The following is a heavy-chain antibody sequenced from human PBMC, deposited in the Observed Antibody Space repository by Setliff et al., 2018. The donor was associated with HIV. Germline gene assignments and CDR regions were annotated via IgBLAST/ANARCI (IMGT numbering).Heavy chain of an antibody. J-gene: IGHJ4*02. D-gene: IGHD3-10*01. CDR3: ARHGQYGSGSYYNRPFDY. CDR1: GYSFTNYW. V-gene: IGHV5-51*01. Sequence: GESPKISCKGSGYSFTNYWIAWLRQMPGKGLEWMGIIYPGDSDTRYSPSFQGQVTISADKSITTAYLQWSSLKASDTAIYYCARHGQYGSGSYYNRPFDYWGQGTLVTVSS. CDR2: IYPGDSDT.